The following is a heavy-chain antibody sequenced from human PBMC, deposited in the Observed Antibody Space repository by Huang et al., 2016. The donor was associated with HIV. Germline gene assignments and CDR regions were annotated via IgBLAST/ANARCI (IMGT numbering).Heavy chain of an antibody. J-gene: IGHJ6*03. CDR2: IIPMCGTA. CDR1: GGTFSSDA. V-gene: IGHV1-69*13. CDR3: ARHTGGIYYYYMDV. D-gene: IGHD2-8*02. Sequence: QVQLVQSGAEVKKPGSSVKVSCKASGGTFSSDAISWVRQAPGQGLEWMGGIIPMCGTANYAQKFQGRGTITADESTSTTYMALSSLRSDDTAGYYCARHTGGIYYYYMDVWGKGTTVTVSS.